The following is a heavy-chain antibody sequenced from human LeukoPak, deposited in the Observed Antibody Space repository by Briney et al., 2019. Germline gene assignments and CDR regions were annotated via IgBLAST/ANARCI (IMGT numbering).Heavy chain of an antibody. D-gene: IGHD3-10*01. CDR1: GFTFDDYA. Sequence: GGSLRLSCAASGFTFDDYAMHWVRQAPGKGLRWVSGISWNSGSIGYADSVKGRFTISRDNAKNSLYLQMNSLRAEDTALYYCASSMVRGAHPPYYYYYYGMDVWGQGTTVTVSS. V-gene: IGHV3-9*01. J-gene: IGHJ6*02. CDR3: ASSMVRGAHPPYYYYYYGMDV. CDR2: ISWNSGSI.